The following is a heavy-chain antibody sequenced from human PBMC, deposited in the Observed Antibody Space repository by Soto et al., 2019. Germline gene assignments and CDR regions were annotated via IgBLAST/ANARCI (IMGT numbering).Heavy chain of an antibody. CDR1: GFTFSDYY. CDR3: ARVSGGYYDIDY. V-gene: IGHV3-11*06. J-gene: IGHJ4*02. CDR2: ITSRSYT. Sequence: GGSLRLSCAASGFTFSDYYMSWIRQAPGKGLEWVSDITSRSYTNYADSVRGRFTISRDNAKNSLYLQMNSLRVEDTALYYCARVSGGYYDIDYWGQGTLVTVS. D-gene: IGHD3-22*01.